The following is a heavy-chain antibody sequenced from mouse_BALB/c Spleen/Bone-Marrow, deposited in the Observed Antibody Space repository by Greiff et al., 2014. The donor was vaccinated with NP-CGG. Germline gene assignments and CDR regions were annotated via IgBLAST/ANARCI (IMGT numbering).Heavy chain of an antibody. J-gene: IGHJ1*01. D-gene: IGHD2-2*01. V-gene: IGHV14-3*02. CDR3: ARVNPRYFDV. CDR1: GFNIKDTY. Sequence: VQLKQSGAELVKPGASVKLSCTASGFNIKDTYIHWVVQRPEQGLAWIGRIDPASGDTKFDPKFQGKATITADTSSNTAYLQVTSLTSEDTAVYYCARVNPRYFDVWGAGTTVTVSS. CDR2: IDPASGDT.